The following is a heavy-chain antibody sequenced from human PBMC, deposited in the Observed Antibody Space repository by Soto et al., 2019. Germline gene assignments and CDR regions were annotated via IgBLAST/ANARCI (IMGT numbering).Heavy chain of an antibody. CDR1: AFSLSTNGVG. CDR2: IYWDDAK. Sequence: SGPTLVNPTQTPPLPCTFSAFSLSTNGVGVGWIRQPPGKALEWLAVIYWDDAKQYSPSQKNRLTITKDTSKNQVVLTMTNMDPVDTATYYCARIRSYYDSSGYYYYYYGMDVWGQGTTVTVSS. D-gene: IGHD3-22*01. CDR3: ARIRSYYDSSGYYYYYYGMDV. J-gene: IGHJ6*02. V-gene: IGHV2-5*02.